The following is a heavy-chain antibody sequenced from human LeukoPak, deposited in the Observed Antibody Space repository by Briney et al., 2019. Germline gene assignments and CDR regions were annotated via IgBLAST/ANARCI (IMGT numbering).Heavy chain of an antibody. Sequence: ASVKVSCKVSGYTLTELSMHWVRQAPGKGLEWMGGFDPEDGETIYAQKFQGRVTMTEDTSTDTAYMELSSLRSEDTAVYYCASLSGSYFGYYFDYWGQGTLVTVSS. J-gene: IGHJ4*02. CDR3: ASLSGSYFGYYFDY. D-gene: IGHD3-10*01. V-gene: IGHV1-24*01. CDR2: FDPEDGET. CDR1: GYTLTELS.